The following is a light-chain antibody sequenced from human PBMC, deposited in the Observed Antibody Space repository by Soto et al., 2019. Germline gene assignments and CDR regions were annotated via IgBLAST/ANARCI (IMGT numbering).Light chain of an antibody. CDR3: SSYTSTSRYV. V-gene: IGLV2-18*02. CDR1: SSDVGKYDR. CDR2: EVT. Sequence: SVLTQPPSVSGSPGQSVTISCTGTSSDVGKYDRVSWYQQPPGTAPKLIIYEVTNRPSGVPARFSGSKSGNTASLTISGVQAEDEADYYCSSYTSTSRYVFGAGTKVTVL. J-gene: IGLJ1*01.